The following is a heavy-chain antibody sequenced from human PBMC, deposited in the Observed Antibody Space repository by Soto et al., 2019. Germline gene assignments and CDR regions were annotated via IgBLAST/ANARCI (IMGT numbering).Heavy chain of an antibody. J-gene: IGHJ4*02. CDR2: VSYDGNNE. Sequence: GQLVESGGGVVQPGGSLRLSCEASGFSFSSYGMHWVRQAPGKGLEWVAVVSYDGNNEYYVDSVKGRFTTSRDNSKNTVLLQMNSLRPEDTAVYYCAKSKSGVGPFQLQNFFDYWGQGSLVTVSS. D-gene: IGHD4-4*01. V-gene: IGHV3-30*18. CDR1: GFSFSSYG. CDR3: AKSKSGVGPFQLQNFFDY.